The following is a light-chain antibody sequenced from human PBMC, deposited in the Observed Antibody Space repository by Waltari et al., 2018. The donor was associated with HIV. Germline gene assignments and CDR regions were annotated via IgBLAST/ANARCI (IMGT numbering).Light chain of an antibody. Sequence: SYELTQPLSVSVALGQTARITCGGNNIVSKTGHWYQQKPGQAAVLVIYRDSNRPSGIPERFSGSNSGNTATLTISRAQAGDEADYYCQVWDSSFWVFGGGTKLTVL. CDR1: NIVSKT. J-gene: IGLJ3*02. V-gene: IGLV3-9*01. CDR3: QVWDSSFWV. CDR2: RDS.